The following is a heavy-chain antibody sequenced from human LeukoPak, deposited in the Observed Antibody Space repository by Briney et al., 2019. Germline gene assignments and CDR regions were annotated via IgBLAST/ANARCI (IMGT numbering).Heavy chain of an antibody. CDR2: SRDKGQSHTT. D-gene: IGHD2/OR15-2a*01. CDR3: ARDSKKHSHDY. CDR1: GFTFSDYH. Sequence: GGSLRLSCDASGFTFSDYHMDWVRPAPGKGLEWVGRSRDKGQSHTTEYAASVRGRFTISRDDSKNSLSLQLNSLKTEDTAVYYCARDSKKHSHDYWGQGILVTVSS. J-gene: IGHJ4*02. V-gene: IGHV3-72*01.